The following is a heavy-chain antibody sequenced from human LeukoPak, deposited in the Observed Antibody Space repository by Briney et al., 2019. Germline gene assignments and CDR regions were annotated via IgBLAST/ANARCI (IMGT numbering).Heavy chain of an antibody. D-gene: IGHD2-2*01. J-gene: IGHJ4*02. V-gene: IGHV4-59*08. Sequence: SETLSLTCTVSGVSISSYYWSWIRQPPGEGLEWIGNIYYSGSTKYDPSLKSRVTISVDTSKNHFSLKLSSVTAADTAVYYCARYYCRSTSCLHFDYWGQGTLVTVSS. CDR2: IYYSGST. CDR1: GVSISSYY. CDR3: ARYYCRSTSCLHFDY.